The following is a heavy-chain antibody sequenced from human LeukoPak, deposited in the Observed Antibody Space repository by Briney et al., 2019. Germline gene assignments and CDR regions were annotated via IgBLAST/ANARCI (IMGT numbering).Heavy chain of an antibody. J-gene: IGHJ4*02. V-gene: IGHV1-8*01. CDR1: GYTFTSYD. Sequence: ASVKVSCKASGYTFTSYDINWVRQATGQGLEWMGWMNPNSGNTGYAPKFQGRVTMTRDTSTSTVYMDLTSLGSEDTAVYYCARQQGIQYLNFDYWGQGALVAVSS. CDR3: ARQQGIQYLNFDY. CDR2: MNPNSGNT. D-gene: IGHD1/OR15-1a*01.